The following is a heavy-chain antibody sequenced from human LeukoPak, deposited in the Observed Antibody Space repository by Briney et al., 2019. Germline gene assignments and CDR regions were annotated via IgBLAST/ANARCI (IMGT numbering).Heavy chain of an antibody. CDR2: INPNSGGT. CDR1: GYRFTGYY. V-gene: IGHV1-2*02. D-gene: IGHD6-13*01. Sequence: GASVKVSCKASGYRFTGYYIHWVRQAPGQGLEWMGWINPNSGGTNYAQKFQGRVTMTRDTSISTAYMDLSRLRSDDTAVYYCAREYRVGFSSSTLDPWGQGTLVTVSS. CDR3: AREYRVGFSSSTLDP. J-gene: IGHJ5*02.